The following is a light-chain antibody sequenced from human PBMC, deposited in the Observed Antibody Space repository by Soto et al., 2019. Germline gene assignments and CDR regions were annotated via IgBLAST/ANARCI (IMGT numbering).Light chain of an antibody. CDR2: WAS. CDR1: QSVFRGSDTKNY. Sequence: DTVMTQSPDSLAVSLGERATINCKSSQSVFRGSDTKNYLAWYQQKPGQPPKLLTYWASTRESGVPDRFSGCGSGTDFTLTISNLQAEDVAVYYCQKYSSTPNTFGQGTRLEIK. J-gene: IGKJ5*01. V-gene: IGKV4-1*01. CDR3: QKYSSTPNT.